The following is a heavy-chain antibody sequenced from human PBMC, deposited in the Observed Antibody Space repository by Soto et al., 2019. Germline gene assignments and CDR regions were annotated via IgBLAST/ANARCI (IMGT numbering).Heavy chain of an antibody. CDR3: ARGQSYDSSGYYFY. Sequence: GESLKISCKGSGYSFTSYWISWVPQMPGKGLGWMGRIDPSDSYTNYSPSFQGHVTISAXXXIXXXYXQXXXLKASDTAMYYCARGQSYDSSGYYFYWGQGTLVTVSS. J-gene: IGHJ4*02. CDR2: IDPSDSYT. CDR1: GYSFTSYW. D-gene: IGHD3-22*01. V-gene: IGHV5-10-1*01.